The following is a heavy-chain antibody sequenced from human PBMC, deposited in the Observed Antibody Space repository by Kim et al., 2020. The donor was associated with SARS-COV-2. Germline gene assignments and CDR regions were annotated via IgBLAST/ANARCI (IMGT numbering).Heavy chain of an antibody. CDR2: IYYSGST. CDR1: GGSISSSSYY. CDR3: ARHLSHRVGATRVPNWYFDL. J-gene: IGHJ2*01. V-gene: IGHV4-39*01. D-gene: IGHD1-26*01. Sequence: SETLSLTCTVSGGSISSSSYYWGWIRQPPGKGLEWIGSIYYSGSTYYNPSLKSRVTISVDTSKNQFSLKLSSVTAADTAVYYCARHLSHRVGATRVPNWYFDLWGRGTLVTVSS.